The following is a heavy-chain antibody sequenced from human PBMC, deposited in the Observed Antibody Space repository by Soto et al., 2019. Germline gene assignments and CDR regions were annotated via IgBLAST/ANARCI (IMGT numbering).Heavy chain of an antibody. D-gene: IGHD2-2*01. J-gene: IGHJ3*02. CDR3: ARHVGCSSTSCRDAFDI. CDR2: IYYSGST. V-gene: IGHV4-59*08. CDR1: GGSISSYD. Sequence: PSETLSLTWTVAGGSISSYDWSWIRQPPGKGLEWIGYIYYSGSTNYNPSLKSRVTISVDTSKNQFSLKLSSVTAADTAVYYCARHVGCSSTSCRDAFDIWGQG.